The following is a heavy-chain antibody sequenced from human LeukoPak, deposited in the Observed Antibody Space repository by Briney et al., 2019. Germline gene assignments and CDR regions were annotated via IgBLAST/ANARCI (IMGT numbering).Heavy chain of an antibody. CDR1: GFTVSSNY. D-gene: IGHD3-9*01. Sequence: PGGSLRLSCAASGFTVSSNYMSWVRQAPGKGLEWVSVIYSGGSTYYADSVKGRFTISRDNSKNTLYLQMNSLRAEDTAVYYCARAHYDILTGPNPAFDIWGQGTMVTVSS. V-gene: IGHV3-66*01. J-gene: IGHJ3*02. CDR3: ARAHYDILTGPNPAFDI. CDR2: IYSGGST.